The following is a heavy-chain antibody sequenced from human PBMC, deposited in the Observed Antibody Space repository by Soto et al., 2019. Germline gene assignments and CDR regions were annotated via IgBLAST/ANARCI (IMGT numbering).Heavy chain of an antibody. D-gene: IGHD2-2*01. CDR2: IYPGDSDT. CDR3: ATGRYXSSTSCWTGYYYYGMDV. J-gene: IGHJ6*02. V-gene: IGHV5-51*01. Sequence: LGESLKISCKGSGYSFTTYWIGWVRQMPGKGLEWMGIIYPGDSDTRYSPSFQGQVTISADKSISTAYLQWSSLKASDTAMYYCATGRYXSSTSCWTGYYYYGMDVWGQGTTVTVSS. CDR1: GYSFTTYW.